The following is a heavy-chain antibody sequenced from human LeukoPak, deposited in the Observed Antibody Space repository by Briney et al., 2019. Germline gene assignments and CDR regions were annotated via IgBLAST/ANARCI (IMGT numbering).Heavy chain of an antibody. D-gene: IGHD3-22*01. J-gene: IGHJ4*02. V-gene: IGHV5-51*01. CDR2: IYPGDSDT. CDR3: ARLEVIYYYDSSGSVDY. Sequence: GESLQISCQGSGYSFTSYWIGWVRQMPGKGLEWMGIIYPGDSDTRYSPSFQGQVTISADKSISTAYLQWSSLKASDTAMYYCARLEVIYYYDSSGSVDYWGQGTLVTVSS. CDR1: GYSFTSYW.